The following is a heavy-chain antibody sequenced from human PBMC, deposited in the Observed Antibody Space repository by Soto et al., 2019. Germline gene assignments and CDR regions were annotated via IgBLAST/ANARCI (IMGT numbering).Heavy chain of an antibody. J-gene: IGHJ6*02. CDR2: IYYSGST. D-gene: IGHD3-9*01. V-gene: IGHV4-31*03. CDR1: GGSISSGAYY. Sequence: TMSLTCTVSGGSISSGAYYWCWIRQHPGKGLEWIGYIYYSGSTYYNPSLKSRVTISVDTSKNQFSLKLSSVTAADTAVYYCARDPTYYYILTGYSLGDGMDVWGQGTTVTVSS. CDR3: ARDPTYYYILTGYSLGDGMDV.